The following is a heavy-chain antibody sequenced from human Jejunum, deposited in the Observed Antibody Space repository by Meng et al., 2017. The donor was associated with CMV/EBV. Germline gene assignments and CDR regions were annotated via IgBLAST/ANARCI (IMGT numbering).Heavy chain of an antibody. CDR2: IYYSGNS. V-gene: IGHV4-30-2*01. CDR3: GRVAVAGTRTDVDY. Sequence: CSISSGNNPWTWIRQPPGKGLEWIGYIYYSGNSYYTASLQSRVSISMDGSKNQFSLTLNSVTAADSAVYFCGRVAVAGTRTDVDYWGQGTLVTVSS. CDR1: CSISSGNNP. J-gene: IGHJ4*02. D-gene: IGHD6-19*01.